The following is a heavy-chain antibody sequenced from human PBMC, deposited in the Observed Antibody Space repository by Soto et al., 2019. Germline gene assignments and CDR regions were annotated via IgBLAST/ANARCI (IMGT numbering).Heavy chain of an antibody. V-gene: IGHV3-7*01. CDR3: ARMIPFRGFDY. CDR2: IKPDGSEK. D-gene: IGHD3-16*01. Sequence: EVQLVESGGGLVQPGGSLRLSCAASGFTFSNYWMSWVRQAPGKGLEWGANIKPDGSEKYYVDSVKGRFTISRDNAKNALYLQMNILRAEDKAVYYCARMIPFRGFDYWGQGTMVTVSS. J-gene: IGHJ4*02. CDR1: GFTFSNYW.